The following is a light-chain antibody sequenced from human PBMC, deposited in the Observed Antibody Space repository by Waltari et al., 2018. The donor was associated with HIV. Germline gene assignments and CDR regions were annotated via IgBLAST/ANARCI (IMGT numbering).Light chain of an antibody. Sequence: DIQMTQSPSSLSASVGDRVTVTCRASQNISHYLNWYHQKPGKAPKNLIYTASNLQDDVPSRFSGSGSGTIFTLTITSLQPEDFATYFWQQSYSSPTFGPGTKVDI. CDR2: TAS. V-gene: IGKV1-39*01. J-gene: IGKJ3*01. CDR1: QNISHY. CDR3: QQSYSSPT.